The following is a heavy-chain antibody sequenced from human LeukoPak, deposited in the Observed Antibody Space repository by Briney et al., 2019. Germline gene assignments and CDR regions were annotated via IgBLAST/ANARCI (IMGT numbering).Heavy chain of an antibody. Sequence: SETLSLTCTVSGGSISSYYWSWIRQPPGKGLEWIGYIYYSGSTNYNPSLTSRVTISVDTSKNQFSLKLSSVTAADTAVYYCARDGDYDFWSGYPAPLDYWGQGTLVTVSS. D-gene: IGHD3-3*01. CDR1: GGSISSYY. CDR2: IYYSGST. V-gene: IGHV4-59*01. CDR3: ARDGDYDFWSGYPAPLDY. J-gene: IGHJ4*02.